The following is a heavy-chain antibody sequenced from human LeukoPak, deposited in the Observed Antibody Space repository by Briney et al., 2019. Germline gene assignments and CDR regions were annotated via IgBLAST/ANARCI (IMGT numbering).Heavy chain of an antibody. V-gene: IGHV3-30-3*01. Sequence: PGGSLRLSCAASGFTFSLYAMHWLRQAPGKGLEWVSVISYDGTKKYYADSVRGRFTISRHNSQNTLYLQMNSVKPEDTAVYYCALRKDTPHLPDYWGQGTLVTVSS. CDR2: ISYDGTKK. J-gene: IGHJ4*02. D-gene: IGHD5-18*01. CDR3: ALRKDTPHLPDY. CDR1: GFTFSLYA.